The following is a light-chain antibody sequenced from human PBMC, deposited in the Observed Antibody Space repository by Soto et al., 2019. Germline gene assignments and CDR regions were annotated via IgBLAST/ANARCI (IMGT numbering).Light chain of an antibody. CDR3: CSYAGNSTLL. Sequence: QSVLTQPASVSGSPGQSITISCTGTSSDVGSYNLVSWYQQHPGKAPKLMIYEGTKRPSGVSNRFSGSKSGNTASLTISGLQAEDEADYHCCSYAGNSTLLFGGGTKLTVL. CDR1: SSDVGSYNL. CDR2: EGT. J-gene: IGLJ2*01. V-gene: IGLV2-23*03.